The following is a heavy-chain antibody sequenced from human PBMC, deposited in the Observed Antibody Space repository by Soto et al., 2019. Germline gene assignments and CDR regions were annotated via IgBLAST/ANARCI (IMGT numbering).Heavy chain of an antibody. J-gene: IGHJ3*02. D-gene: IGHD4-17*01. CDR3: ARATVTTMSLPERAFDI. V-gene: IGHV1-46*01. Sequence: ASVKVSCKASGYTFTSYYMHWVRQAPGQGLEWMGIINPSGGSTSYAQKFQGRVTMTRDTSTSTVYMELSSVTAADTAVYYCARATVTTMSLPERAFDIWGQGTMVTVSS. CDR1: GYTFTSYY. CDR2: INPSGGST.